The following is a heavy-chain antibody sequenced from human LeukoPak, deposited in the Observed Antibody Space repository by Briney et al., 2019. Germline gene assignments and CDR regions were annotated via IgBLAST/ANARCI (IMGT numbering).Heavy chain of an antibody. D-gene: IGHD3-10*01. CDR1: GYTSTSYD. CDR3: ARGVLEWFGEGVGPD. V-gene: IGHV1-8*01. Sequence: ASVKVSCKASGYTSTSYDINWVRQATGQGLEWMGWMNPNSGNTGYAQKFQGRVTMTRNTSISTAYMELSSLRSEDTAVYYCARGVLEWFGEGVGPDWGQGTLVTVSS. CDR2: MNPNSGNT. J-gene: IGHJ4*02.